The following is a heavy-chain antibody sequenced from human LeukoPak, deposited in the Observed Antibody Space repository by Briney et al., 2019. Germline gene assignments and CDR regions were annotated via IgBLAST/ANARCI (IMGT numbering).Heavy chain of an antibody. Sequence: SETLSLTCTVSGGSMSSSSYYWGWIRQPPGKGLEWIGSIYYSESTYYNPSLKSRVTISVDTSKNQFSLKLSSVTAADTAVYYCARNYYDSSGYYYYWGQGTLVTVSS. J-gene: IGHJ4*02. V-gene: IGHV4-39*01. CDR1: GGSMSSSSYY. D-gene: IGHD3-22*01. CDR2: IYYSEST. CDR3: ARNYYDSSGYYYY.